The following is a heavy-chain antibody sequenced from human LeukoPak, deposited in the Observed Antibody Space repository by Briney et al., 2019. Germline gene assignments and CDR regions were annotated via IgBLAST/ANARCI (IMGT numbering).Heavy chain of an antibody. Sequence: SETLSLTCTVSGYSISSGYYWGWIRQPPGKGLEWIGSIYHSGSTYYNPSLKSRVTISVDTSKNQFSLKLSSVTAADTAVYYCARRSCRAQNWFDPWGQGTLVTVSS. CDR3: ARRSCRAQNWFDP. CDR2: IYHSGST. V-gene: IGHV4-38-2*02. J-gene: IGHJ5*02. D-gene: IGHD2-15*01. CDR1: GYSISSGYY.